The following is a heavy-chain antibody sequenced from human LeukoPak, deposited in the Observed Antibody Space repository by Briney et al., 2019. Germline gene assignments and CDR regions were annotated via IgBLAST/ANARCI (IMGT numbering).Heavy chain of an antibody. Sequence: GGSLRLSCAASGFTFSNYAMHWVRQAPGKGLEWLTLIPYDGSDKYYADSVKGRFTISRDDSKNTLYLQMNSLRAEDTAVFYCARSDWLDYWGQGTLVTVSS. CDR3: ARSDWLDY. V-gene: IGHV3-30-3*01. D-gene: IGHD3-9*01. CDR1: GFTFSNYA. J-gene: IGHJ4*02. CDR2: IPYDGSDK.